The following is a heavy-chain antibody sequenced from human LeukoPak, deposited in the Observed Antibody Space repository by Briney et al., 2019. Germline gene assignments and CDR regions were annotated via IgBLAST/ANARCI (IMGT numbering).Heavy chain of an antibody. Sequence: PSETLSLTCTVSGGSLSSYYWSWIRQPPGEGLGWIGYVHSSAATNYNPSLKSRVTMSLDTSKNQFSLKLTSVTTADTAIYYCARTYASTSIDSWGQGTLVTVSS. CDR1: GGSLSSYY. D-gene: IGHD2-2*01. CDR2: VHSSAAT. V-gene: IGHV4-59*01. J-gene: IGHJ4*02. CDR3: ARTYASTSIDS.